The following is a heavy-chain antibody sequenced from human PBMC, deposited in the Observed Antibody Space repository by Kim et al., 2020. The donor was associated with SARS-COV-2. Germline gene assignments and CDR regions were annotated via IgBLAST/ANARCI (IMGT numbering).Heavy chain of an antibody. V-gene: IGHV5-51*01. CDR3: ARLISAPWLPDFDY. J-gene: IGHJ4*02. Sequence: SPSFQGQVTISADKSISTAYRQWSSLKASDTAMYYCARLISAPWLPDFDYWGQGTLVTVSS. D-gene: IGHD6-19*01.